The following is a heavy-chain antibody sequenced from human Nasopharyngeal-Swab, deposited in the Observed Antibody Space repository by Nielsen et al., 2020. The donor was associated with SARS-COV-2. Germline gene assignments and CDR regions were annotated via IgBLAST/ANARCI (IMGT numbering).Heavy chain of an antibody. V-gene: IGHV3-30*18. D-gene: IGHD3-10*01. CDR3: AKDYYGSGSYLGWLSGPEYYFDY. CDR1: GFTFSSYG. CDR2: ISYDGSNK. Sequence: GGPLRLSCAASGFTFSSYGMHWVRQAPGKGLEWVAVISYDGSNKYYADSVKGRFTISRDNSKNTLYLQMNSLRAEDTAVYYCAKDYYGSGSYLGWLSGPEYYFDYWGQGTLVTVSS. J-gene: IGHJ4*02.